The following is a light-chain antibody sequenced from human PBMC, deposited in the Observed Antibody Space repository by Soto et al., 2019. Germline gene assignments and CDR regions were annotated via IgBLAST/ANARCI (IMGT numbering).Light chain of an antibody. J-gene: IGKJ1*01. Sequence: DIQMTQSPSTLSASVGDRVTITCRAIQSISVWLAWYQQKAGKAPNLLIYDASTLERGVPSRFSGTGSGTEFTLTIDRLQPDDFATYYCQQYNSYSRTFGQGTKVDIK. CDR3: QQYNSYSRT. CDR1: QSISVW. V-gene: IGKV1-5*01. CDR2: DAS.